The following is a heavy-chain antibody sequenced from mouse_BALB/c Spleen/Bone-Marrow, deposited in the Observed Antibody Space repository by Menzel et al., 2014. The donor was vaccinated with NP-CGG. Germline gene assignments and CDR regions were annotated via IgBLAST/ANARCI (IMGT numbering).Heavy chain of an antibody. D-gene: IGHD4-1*01. CDR1: GYTFTSYW. J-gene: IGHJ4*01. CDR3: TRRLTGSYAMDY. Sequence: VQLQQSGAELVRPGASVKLSCKASGYTFTSYWINWVKQRPGQGLEWIGNIYPSDRYTNYNQKFRDKATLTVDKSSSTAYMQLSSPTSEDSAVYYCTRRLTGSYAMDYWGQGTSVTVSS. CDR2: IYPSDRYT. V-gene: IGHV1-69*02.